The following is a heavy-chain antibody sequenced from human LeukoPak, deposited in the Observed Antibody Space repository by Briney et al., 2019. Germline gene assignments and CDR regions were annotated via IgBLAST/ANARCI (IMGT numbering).Heavy chain of an antibody. Sequence: GGSLRLSCAASGFTFSSYDMHWVRQATGKGLEWVSAIGTAGDTYYPGSVKGRFTISRENAKNSLYLQMNSLRAGDKAVYYCARTSIYYDSSGYYFDYWGQGTLVTVSS. J-gene: IGHJ4*02. CDR3: ARTSIYYDSSGYYFDY. CDR1: GFTFSSYD. D-gene: IGHD3-22*01. CDR2: IGTAGDT. V-gene: IGHV3-13*01.